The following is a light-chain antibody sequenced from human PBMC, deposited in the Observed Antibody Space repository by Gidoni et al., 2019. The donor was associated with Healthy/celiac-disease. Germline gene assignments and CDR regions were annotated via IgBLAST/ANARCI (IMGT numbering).Light chain of an antibody. CDR1: QDISKY. J-gene: IGKJ4*01. CDR3: QQYDNLPLT. CDR2: DAS. V-gene: IGKV1-33*01. Sequence: IQMTQSTSSLSASVGDSVTITCQASQDISKYLNWYQQKPGKAPKLLLYDASNLETGVPSRFSGSGSGTDFTFTISSLQPEDMATSYCQQYDNLPLTCGGGTKVEIK.